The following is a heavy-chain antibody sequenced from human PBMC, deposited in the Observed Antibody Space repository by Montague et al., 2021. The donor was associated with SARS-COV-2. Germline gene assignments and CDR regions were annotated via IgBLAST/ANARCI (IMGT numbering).Heavy chain of an antibody. CDR1: GFTFSSYA. CDR2: ISYDGSNK. CDR3: ARARSGSYLYYFDY. Sequence: SLSLSFSASGFTFSSYAMHWVRQAPGKGLEWVAVISYDGSNKYYADSVKGRFTISRDNSKNTLYLQMNSLRAEDTAVYYCARARSGSYLYYFDYWGQGTLVTVSS. J-gene: IGHJ4*02. D-gene: IGHD1-26*01. V-gene: IGHV3-30-3*01.